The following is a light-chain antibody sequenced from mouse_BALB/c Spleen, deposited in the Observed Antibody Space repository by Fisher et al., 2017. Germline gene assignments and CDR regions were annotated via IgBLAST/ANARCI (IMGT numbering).Light chain of an antibody. CDR2: RAS. Sequence: DIVLTQTPASLAVSLGQRATISCRASESVDNYGNSFMHWYQQKPGHPPKLLIYRASNLESGIPARFSGSGSRTDFTLTINPVEADDVATYYCQQSNEDPYTFGGGTKLEIK. V-gene: IGKV3-5*01. J-gene: IGKJ2*01. CDR1: ESVDNYGNSF. CDR3: QQSNEDPYT.